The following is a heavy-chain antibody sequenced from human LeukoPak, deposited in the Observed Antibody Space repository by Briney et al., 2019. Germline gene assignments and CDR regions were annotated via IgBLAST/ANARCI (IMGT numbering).Heavy chain of an antibody. CDR2: ISGSGGST. D-gene: IGHD3-3*01. CDR1: GFTFSSYA. J-gene: IGHJ5*02. Sequence: PGGSLRLSCAASGFTFSSYAMSWVRQAPGKGLEWVSAISGSGGSTYYADSVKGRFTISRDNSKNTLYLQMNSLRAEDTAVYYCAETRYYDFWSGIDNWFDPWGQGTPVTVSS. V-gene: IGHV3-23*01. CDR3: AETRYYDFWSGIDNWFDP.